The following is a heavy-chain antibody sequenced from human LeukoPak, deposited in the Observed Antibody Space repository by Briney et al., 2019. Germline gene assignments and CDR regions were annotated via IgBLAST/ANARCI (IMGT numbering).Heavy chain of an antibody. Sequence: GGPLIPSWGAWGFPFSGYGVHGLPKPPGKGVGWGAFLSFDASLEYYAASVNGRFTISRNNSKNTLYLQINRLKPEDTAVYYCAKQEIGTAWSVGYWGQGTLVTVSS. CDR1: GFPFSGYG. CDR3: AKQEIGTAWSVGY. CDR2: LSFDASLE. V-gene: IGHV3-30*18. J-gene: IGHJ4*02. D-gene: IGHD1-26*01.